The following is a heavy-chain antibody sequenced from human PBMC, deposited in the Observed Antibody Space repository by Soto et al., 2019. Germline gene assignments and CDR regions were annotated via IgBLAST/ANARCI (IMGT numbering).Heavy chain of an antibody. V-gene: IGHV3-23*01. CDR2: FSGTTSST. CDR1: GFIFRSYA. D-gene: IGHD1-26*01. Sequence: GGSLRLSCAASGFIFRSYAMSWVRQAPGKGLEWVSAFSGTTSSTYYAPSVKGRFTISKDNSKNTLYLQMNSLKAEDTAVYYCAKGQKWELPFDYCGQGALVTVSS. J-gene: IGHJ4*02. CDR3: AKGQKWELPFDY.